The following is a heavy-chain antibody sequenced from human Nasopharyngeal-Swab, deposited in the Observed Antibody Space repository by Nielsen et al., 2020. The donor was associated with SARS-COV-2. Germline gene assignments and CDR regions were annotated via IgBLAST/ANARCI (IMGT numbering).Heavy chain of an antibody. J-gene: IGHJ4*02. CDR2: ISDGGRST. V-gene: IGHV3-23*01. CDR1: GFTFSGYG. Sequence: GGSLRLSCAASGFTFSGYGMSWVRQAPGKGLEWVSGISDGGRSTYYADSVKGRFTVSRDNSKHILYLQMNSLRVEDTGLYYCAKGNNWNSFDFWGQGTLVTVSS. CDR3: AKGNNWNSFDF. D-gene: IGHD5-24*01.